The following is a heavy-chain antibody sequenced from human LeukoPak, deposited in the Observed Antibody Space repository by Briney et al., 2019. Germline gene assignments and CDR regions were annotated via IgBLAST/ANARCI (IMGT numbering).Heavy chain of an antibody. CDR2: IYSGGAT. Sequence: GGSLRLSCAASGFTVSGDYTNWVRQAPGKGLEWVSAIYSGGATYYADSVKGRFSISRDNSRNTVHLQMNSLRAEDTAVYYCARARYNWKGPYYFDSWGQGTLVTVS. CDR1: GFTVSGDY. CDR3: ARARYNWKGPYYFDS. V-gene: IGHV3-53*01. D-gene: IGHD1-1*01. J-gene: IGHJ4*02.